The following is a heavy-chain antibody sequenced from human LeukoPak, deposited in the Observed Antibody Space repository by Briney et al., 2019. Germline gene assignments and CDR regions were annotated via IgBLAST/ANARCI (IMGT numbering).Heavy chain of an antibody. J-gene: IGHJ4*02. CDR3: ARETIGSSSWYDY. CDR2: IYHSGST. V-gene: IGHV4-38-2*02. Sequence: SETLSLTCTVSGYSISSGYYWGWIRQPPGKGLEWIGSIYHSGSTYYNPSLKSRVTISVDTSKNQFSLKLSSVTAADTAVYYCARETIGSSSWYDYWGQGTLVTVSS. CDR1: GYSISSGYY. D-gene: IGHD6-13*01.